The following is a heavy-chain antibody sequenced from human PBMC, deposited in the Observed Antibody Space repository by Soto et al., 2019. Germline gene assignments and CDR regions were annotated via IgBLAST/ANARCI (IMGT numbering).Heavy chain of an antibody. J-gene: IGHJ5*02. CDR1: GYTFTSYG. CDR3: AREVVVVPAAIKWFDP. Sequence: ASVKFSCKASGYTFTSYGISWVRPAPGQGLEWMGWISAYNGNTNYAQKLQGRVTMTTDTSTSTAYMELRSLRSDDTAVYYCAREVVVVPAAIKWFDPWGQGTLVTVSS. CDR2: ISAYNGNT. V-gene: IGHV1-18*01. D-gene: IGHD2-2*01.